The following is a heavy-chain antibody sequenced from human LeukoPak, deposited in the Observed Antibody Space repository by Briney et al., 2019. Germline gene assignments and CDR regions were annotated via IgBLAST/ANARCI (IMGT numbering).Heavy chain of an antibody. V-gene: IGHV4-34*01. CDR1: GGSFSGYY. Sequence: PSETLSLTCAVYGGSFSGYYWSWIRQPPGKGLEWIGSIYYSGSTYYNPSLKSRVTISVDTSKNQFSLKLSSVTAADTAVYYCARDSTVRGVNHFDYWGQGTLVTVSS. CDR3: ARDSTVRGVNHFDY. CDR2: IYYSGST. J-gene: IGHJ4*02. D-gene: IGHD3-10*01.